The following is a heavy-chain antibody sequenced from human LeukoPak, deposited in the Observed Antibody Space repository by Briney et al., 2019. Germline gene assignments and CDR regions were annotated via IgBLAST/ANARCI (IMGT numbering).Heavy chain of an antibody. Sequence: SETLSLTCTVSADFISSGGHYWGWIRQTPGKRLEWIGNIYFSGDTSYNPSLKSRLTMSVDTSKNQLFLNLDSVTAADTAVYYCARDSGFWLYWGQGTLVTVSS. J-gene: IGHJ4*02. V-gene: IGHV4-39*07. CDR2: IYFSGDT. CDR3: ARDSGFWLY. D-gene: IGHD3-22*01. CDR1: ADFISSGGHY.